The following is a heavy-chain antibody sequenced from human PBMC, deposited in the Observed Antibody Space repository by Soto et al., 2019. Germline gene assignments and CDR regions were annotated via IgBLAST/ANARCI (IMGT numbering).Heavy chain of an antibody. Sequence: GECLKISCKGSGYSFAGYWITWVRQKPGKGLEWMGRIDPSDSQTYYSPSFRGHVTISVTKSITTVFLQWSSLRASDTAMYYCARQIYDSDTGPNFQYYFDSWGQGTPVTSPQ. CDR1: GYSFAGYW. D-gene: IGHD3-22*01. J-gene: IGHJ4*02. CDR3: ARQIYDSDTGPNFQYYFDS. V-gene: IGHV5-10-1*01. CDR2: IDPSDSQT.